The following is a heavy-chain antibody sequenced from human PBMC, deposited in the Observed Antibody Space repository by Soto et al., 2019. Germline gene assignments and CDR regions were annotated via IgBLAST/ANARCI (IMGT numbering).Heavy chain of an antibody. V-gene: IGHV3-30-3*01. CDR1: GFTFSSYA. J-gene: IGHJ4*02. Sequence: GGSLRLSCAASGFTFSSYAMHWVRQAPGKGLEWVAVISYDGSNKYYADSVKGRFTISRDNSKNTLYLQMNSLRAEDTAVYYCARDDYDSSGRGLDYWGQGTLVTVSS. CDR2: ISYDGSNK. CDR3: ARDDYDSSGRGLDY. D-gene: IGHD3-22*01.